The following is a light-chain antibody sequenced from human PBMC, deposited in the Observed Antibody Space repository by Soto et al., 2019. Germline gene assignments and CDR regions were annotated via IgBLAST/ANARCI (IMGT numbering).Light chain of an antibody. CDR1: RSNIGSAI. J-gene: IGLJ3*02. CDR3: VAWDDNLGSRV. CDR2: MNS. V-gene: IGLV1-47*01. Sequence: QSVLTQPPSLSGTPGQTLTISCIGSRSNIGSAIVHWYQQLPGTAPKHLIYMNSQRPSGVPDRFSGSKSGTSASLVITGLRPEDEADYSCVAWDDNLGSRVFGGGTKLTVL.